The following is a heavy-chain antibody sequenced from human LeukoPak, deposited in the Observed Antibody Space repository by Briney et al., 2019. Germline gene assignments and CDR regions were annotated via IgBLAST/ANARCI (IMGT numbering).Heavy chain of an antibody. V-gene: IGHV1-18*01. Sequence: ASVKVSCSSSGYILTNYGIYWVRLAPGQGLEWMGWINTYNGETDYAQNFQGRVTMTTDTSTSTAYMDLRSLTSDDTAVYYCARGRLGVSGYKDYLDYWGQGTLVTVSS. CDR2: INTYNGET. CDR3: ARGRLGVSGYKDYLDY. CDR1: GYILTNYG. D-gene: IGHD5-12*01. J-gene: IGHJ4*02.